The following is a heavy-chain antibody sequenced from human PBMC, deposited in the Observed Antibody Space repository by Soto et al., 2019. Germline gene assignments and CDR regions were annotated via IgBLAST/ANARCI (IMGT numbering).Heavy chain of an antibody. D-gene: IGHD5-12*01. V-gene: IGHV1-69*05. CDR1: GGTFSSYA. J-gene: IGHJ4*02. CDR3: ARDVARDRQYSASDSGLDY. Sequence: SVKVSCKASGGTFSSYAISWVRQAPGQGLECMGGIIPIFGTANYAQKLQGRVTMTTDTSTTTAYMELRGLASDDTAVYYCARDVARDRQYSASDSGLDYWGQGTLVTVSS. CDR2: IIPIFGTA.